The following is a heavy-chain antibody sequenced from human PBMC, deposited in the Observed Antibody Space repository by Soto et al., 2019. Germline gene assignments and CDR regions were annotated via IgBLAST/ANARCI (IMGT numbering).Heavy chain of an antibody. CDR1: GYTFTGYY. J-gene: IGHJ4*02. CDR3: ARGRRYSGTESYFDY. V-gene: IGHV1-2*02. D-gene: IGHD5-12*01. Sequence: ASVKVSCKASGYTFTGYYMHWVRQAPGQGLEWMGWINPNSGGTNYAQKFQGRVITTRDTSISTAYMELSRLRSDDTAVYYCARGRRYSGTESYFDYWGQGTLVTVSS. CDR2: INPNSGGT.